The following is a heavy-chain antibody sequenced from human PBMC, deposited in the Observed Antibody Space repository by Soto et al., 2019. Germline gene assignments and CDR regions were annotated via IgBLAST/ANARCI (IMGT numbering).Heavy chain of an antibody. CDR3: AREYTAWPLAYGLDV. CDR1: GFTFSNYS. D-gene: IGHD2-2*02. Sequence: GGSLRLSCVGSGFTFSNYSINWVRQAPGKGLEWVSSISSRSDIYYADSVKGRFTISRDNAKDSVSLQMNSLRAEDTAVYYCAREYTAWPLAYGLDVWGQGTTVTVSS. V-gene: IGHV3-21*01. CDR2: ISSRSDI. J-gene: IGHJ6*02.